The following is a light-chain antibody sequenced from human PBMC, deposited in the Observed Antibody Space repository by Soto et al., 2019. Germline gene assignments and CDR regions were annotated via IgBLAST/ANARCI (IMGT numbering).Light chain of an antibody. J-gene: IGLJ1*01. CDR3: SSYTSDSSYV. Sequence: QSVLTQPASVSGSPGQSITISCTGTSSDVGLYDYVSWYQQHPGKAPQLMIYAVSNRPSGVSNRFSPSKSGNTASLFISGLQAEDEADYYCSSYTSDSSYVFGSGTKVTVL. CDR2: AVS. CDR1: SSDVGLYDY. V-gene: IGLV2-14*01.